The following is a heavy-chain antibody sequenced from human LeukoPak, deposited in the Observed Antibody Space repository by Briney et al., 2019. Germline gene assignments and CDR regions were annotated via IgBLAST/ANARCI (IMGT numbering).Heavy chain of an antibody. CDR2: IYHSGST. J-gene: IGHJ4*02. CDR1: GGSISSSNW. D-gene: IGHD5-24*01. CDR3: ARGGRWLQHELDY. V-gene: IGHV4-4*02. Sequence: PSETLSLTCAVSGGSISSSNWWSWVRQPPGKGLEWIGEIYHSGSTNYNPSLKSRVTISVDKSKNQFSLKLSSVTAADTAVYYCARGGRWLQHELDYWGQGTLVTVSS.